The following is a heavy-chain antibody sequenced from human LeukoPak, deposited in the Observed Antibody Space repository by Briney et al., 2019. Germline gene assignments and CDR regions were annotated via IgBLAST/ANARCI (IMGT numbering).Heavy chain of an antibody. J-gene: IGHJ5*02. Sequence: ASVKVSCKASGYTFTSYGISWVRQAPGQGLEWMGGFYPEDGETIYAQKFQGRVTMTEDTSTDTAYMELSSLRSEDTAVYYCATDPQIRTSWPHRRDWFDPWGQGTLVTVS. CDR1: GYTFTSYG. V-gene: IGHV1-24*01. D-gene: IGHD2-2*01. CDR2: FYPEDGET. CDR3: ATDPQIRTSWPHRRDWFDP.